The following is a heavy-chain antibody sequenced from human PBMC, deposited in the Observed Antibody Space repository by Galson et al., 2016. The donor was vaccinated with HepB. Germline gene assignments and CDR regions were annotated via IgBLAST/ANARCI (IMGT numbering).Heavy chain of an antibody. Sequence: SLRLSCAASGFSFSRYWMAWVRQAPGKGLEWVGNIRADGTENDYVDSVRGRFTMSRDSAQRSLFLQMTSLRAEDTAVYYCARENHWKLDQWGQGTLVTVSS. J-gene: IGHJ5*02. D-gene: IGHD1-1*01. V-gene: IGHV3-7*03. CDR3: ARENHWKLDQ. CDR1: GFSFSRYW. CDR2: IRADGTEN.